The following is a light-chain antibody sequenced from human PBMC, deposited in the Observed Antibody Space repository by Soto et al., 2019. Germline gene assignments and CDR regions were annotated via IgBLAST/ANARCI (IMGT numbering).Light chain of an antibody. V-gene: IGLV2-8*01. Sequence: QSVLTQPPSASGSPGQSVTISCTGTSSDVGYYNYVSWYQQYPGKAPKLIIYEVSIRPSGVPDRFSGSRSGNTASLTVSGLQAEDEADYYCISYAGSNSYVFGTGTKVTVL. CDR1: SSDVGYYNY. CDR3: ISYAGSNSYV. J-gene: IGLJ1*01. CDR2: EVS.